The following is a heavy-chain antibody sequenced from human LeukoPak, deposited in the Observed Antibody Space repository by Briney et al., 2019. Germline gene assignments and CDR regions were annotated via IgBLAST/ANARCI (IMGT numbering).Heavy chain of an antibody. V-gene: IGHV3-23*01. D-gene: IGHD2-2*01. Sequence: GGSLRLSCAASGFTFSSYAMSWVSQAPGKGLEWVSAISGSGGSTYYADSVKGRFTISRDNSKNTLYLQMNSLRAEDTAVYYCAKDGFEDLYCSSTSCPPYYFDYWGQGTLVTVSS. CDR3: AKDGFEDLYCSSTSCPPYYFDY. CDR2: ISGSGGST. J-gene: IGHJ4*02. CDR1: GFTFSSYA.